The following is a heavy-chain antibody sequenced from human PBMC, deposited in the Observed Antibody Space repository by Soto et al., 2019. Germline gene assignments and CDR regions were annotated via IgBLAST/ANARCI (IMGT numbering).Heavy chain of an antibody. D-gene: IGHD2-2*01. V-gene: IGHV1-69*01. CDR3: ARSQGSSTSLGRYYNYYCGLDA. CDR1: GGTFSSYA. CDR2: IIPISDTT. J-gene: IGHJ6*02. Sequence: QVQLVQSGAEVKKPGSSVKVSCKASGGTFSSYAISWVRQAPGQGLEWMGGIIPISDTTNYAQTFQGRVTITACESTNTAYKALSSQRSEDTAVYYCARSQGSSTSLGRYYNYYCGLDAWGQGTTVTVSS.